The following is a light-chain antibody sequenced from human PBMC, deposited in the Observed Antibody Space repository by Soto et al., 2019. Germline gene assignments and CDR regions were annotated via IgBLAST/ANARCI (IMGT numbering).Light chain of an antibody. J-gene: IGKJ1*01. CDR1: RDVGSD. V-gene: IGKV1-6*02. CDR3: LQDYGDSWT. CDR2: AAS. Sequence: SVASLSASVGEKIIITCRASRDVGSDVSWYQQKPGQAPKLLIYAASNLYTGVPSRFSGSRSGTEFTLTISSLQPEDFASYYCLQDYGDSWTFGHGSIV.